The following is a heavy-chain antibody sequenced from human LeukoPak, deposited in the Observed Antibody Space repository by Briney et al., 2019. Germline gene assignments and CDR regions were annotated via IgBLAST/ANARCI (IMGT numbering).Heavy chain of an antibody. D-gene: IGHD3-22*01. J-gene: IGHJ6*03. CDR2: MHPNSGNT. CDR3: PRRSTQYYYDSSGYYYVNYYYLDV. Sequence: ASVEVSCKASRSTYTSYDINWVRQAAGQGLECMGCMHPNSGNTGYAQKLHGRGTNTRNTSIGTAYRELSSLRYDDTAVYYRPRRSTQYYYDSSGYYYVNYYYLDVWGKGTTVTVSS. CDR1: RSTYTSYD. V-gene: IGHV1-8*03.